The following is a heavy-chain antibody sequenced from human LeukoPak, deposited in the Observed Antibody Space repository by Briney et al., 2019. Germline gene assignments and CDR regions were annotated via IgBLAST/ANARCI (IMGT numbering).Heavy chain of an antibody. Sequence: PGGSLRLSCAASGFTFSSYAMSWVRQAPGKGLEWVSAISGSGGSTYYADSVKGRFTISRDNPKNTLYLQMNSLRAEDTAVYYCAKGPDYGDYEGYFDYWGQGTLVTVSS. CDR1: GFTFSSYA. J-gene: IGHJ4*02. CDR3: AKGPDYGDYEGYFDY. V-gene: IGHV3-23*01. D-gene: IGHD4-17*01. CDR2: ISGSGGST.